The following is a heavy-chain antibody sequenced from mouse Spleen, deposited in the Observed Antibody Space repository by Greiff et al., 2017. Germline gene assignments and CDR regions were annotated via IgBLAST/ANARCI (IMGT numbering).Heavy chain of an antibody. J-gene: IGHJ2*01. CDR3: ARMITTGGDYFDY. CDR1: GYTFTDYY. V-gene: IGHV1-19*01. Sequence: DVKLQESGPVLVKPGASVKMSCKASGYTFTDYYMNWVKQSHGKSLEWIGVINPYNGGTSYNQKFKGKATLTVDKSSSTAYMELNSLTSEDSAVYYCARMITTGGDYFDYWGQGTTLTVSS. D-gene: IGHD2-4*01. CDR2: INPYNGGT.